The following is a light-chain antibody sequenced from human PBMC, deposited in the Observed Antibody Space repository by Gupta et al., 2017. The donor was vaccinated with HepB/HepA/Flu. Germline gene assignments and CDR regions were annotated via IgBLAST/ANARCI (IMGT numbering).Light chain of an antibody. V-gene: IGKV1-33*01. CDR2: GAS. CDR3: QQYENLPYT. J-gene: IGKJ2*01. Sequence: DIPMPQSPSSLSSSVGDRVTITCQATHDIKTFLNWFQQKSGKAPRLLIYGASNLESGVPPRFSGSGSGTQLSLTITNLQPEDVAAYVCQQYENLPYTFGQGT. CDR1: HDIKTF.